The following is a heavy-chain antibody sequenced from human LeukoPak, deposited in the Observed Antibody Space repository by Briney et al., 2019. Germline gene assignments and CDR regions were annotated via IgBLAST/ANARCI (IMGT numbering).Heavy chain of an antibody. J-gene: IGHJ4*02. CDR2: ISSSSSYI. V-gene: IGHV3-21*01. CDR1: GFTFSSYS. D-gene: IGHD6-19*01. CDR3: ARDQAVANDY. Sequence: GGSLRLSCAASGFTFSSYSMNWVRQAPGKELEWVSSISSSSSYIYYADSVKGRFTISRDNAKNSLYLQMNSLRAEDTAVYYCARDQAVANDYWGQGTLVTVSS.